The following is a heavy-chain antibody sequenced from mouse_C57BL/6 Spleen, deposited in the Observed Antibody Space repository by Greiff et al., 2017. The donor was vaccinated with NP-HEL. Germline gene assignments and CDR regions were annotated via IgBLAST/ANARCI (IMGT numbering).Heavy chain of an antibody. CDR2: ISYDGSN. CDR3: AREGPTVVVDY. Sequence: EVKLEESGPGLVKPSQSLSLTCSVTGYSITSGYYWNWIRQFPGNKLEWMGYISYDGSNNYNPSLKNRISITRDTSKNQFFLKLNSVTTEDTATYYCAREGPTVVVDYWGQGTTLTVSS. D-gene: IGHD1-1*01. CDR1: GYSITSGYY. V-gene: IGHV3-6*01. J-gene: IGHJ2*01.